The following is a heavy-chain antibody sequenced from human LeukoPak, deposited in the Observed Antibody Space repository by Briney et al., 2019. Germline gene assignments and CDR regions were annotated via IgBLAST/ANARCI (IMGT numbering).Heavy chain of an antibody. Sequence: GGSLRLSCAASGFTFSSYAMHWVRQAPGKGLEWVAVISYDGSNKYYADSVKGRFTISRDNSKNTLYLQMNSLRAEDTAVYYCARTPIEEYYDFWSGYGGAPSFDYWGQGTLVTVSS. CDR2: ISYDGSNK. CDR3: ARTPIEEYYDFWSGYGGAPSFDY. CDR1: GFTFSSYA. J-gene: IGHJ4*02. D-gene: IGHD3-3*01. V-gene: IGHV3-30-3*01.